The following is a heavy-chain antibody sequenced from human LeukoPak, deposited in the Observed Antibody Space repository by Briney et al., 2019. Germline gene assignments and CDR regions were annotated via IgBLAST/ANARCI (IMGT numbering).Heavy chain of an antibody. D-gene: IGHD6-6*01. CDR3: ARESSHYYGMDV. Sequence: SQTLSLTCTVSGGSISSGSYYWRWIRQPAGKGLEWIGRIYTSGSTNYNPSLKSRVTISVDTSKNQFSLKLSSVTAADTAVYYCARESSHYYGMDVWGQGTTVTVSS. CDR1: GGSISSGSYY. CDR2: IYTSGST. V-gene: IGHV4-61*02. J-gene: IGHJ6*02.